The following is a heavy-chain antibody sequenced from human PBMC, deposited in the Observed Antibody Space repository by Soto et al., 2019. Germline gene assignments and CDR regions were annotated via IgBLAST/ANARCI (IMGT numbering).Heavy chain of an antibody. Sequence: EVQLVESGGGLVQPGGSLRLSCVASGFIFNSYSMKWVRQAPGKGLERISYINSGSTCVFYADPVKGRFSISRDNAKKSLYLQMNSLRAEDTAVYYCASSASPDAYWGQGTLVTVSS. CDR2: INSGSTCV. CDR1: GFIFNSYS. D-gene: IGHD1-26*01. J-gene: IGHJ4*02. CDR3: ASSASPDAY. V-gene: IGHV3-48*01.